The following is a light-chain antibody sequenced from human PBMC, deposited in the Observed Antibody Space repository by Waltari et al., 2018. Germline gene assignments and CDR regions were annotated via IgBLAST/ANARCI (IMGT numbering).Light chain of an antibody. CDR3: ASYTSHSHVV. CDR2: DVS. J-gene: IGLJ2*01. V-gene: IGLV2-14*01. CDR1: SSDVGGYNY. Sequence: QSALTQPASVSGSPGQSITISCTGTSSDVGGYNYVSWYQQHPGKVPKLMIFDVSNRPSGVSNRFSCSKSGNTASLTISGLQAEDEADYYCASYTSHSHVVFGGGTKLTVL.